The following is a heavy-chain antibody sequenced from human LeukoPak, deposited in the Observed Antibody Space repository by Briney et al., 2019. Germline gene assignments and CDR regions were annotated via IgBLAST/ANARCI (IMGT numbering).Heavy chain of an antibody. J-gene: IGHJ1*01. D-gene: IGHD1-1*01. Sequence: GGSLRLSCEASGYSFTSYDMHWVRQAPGGGVEWVSCITSDGGGTFYTDSLSGRFTISRDNAKKVFSLQIKGLIRVDSALYFCAKGTDATGRQNMDIWGQGTLVTASS. CDR1: GYSFTSYD. CDR3: AKGTDATGRQNMDI. CDR2: ITSDGGGT. V-gene: IGHV3-23*01.